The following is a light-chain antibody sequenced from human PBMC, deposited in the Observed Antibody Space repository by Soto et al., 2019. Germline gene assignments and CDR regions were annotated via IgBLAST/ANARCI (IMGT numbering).Light chain of an antibody. CDR2: YNN. CDR3: GTWDSSLSVVV. Sequence: QSVLTQPPSVSVAPGQKVTISCSGSSSNIGNNYVSWYQHLPGTAPKLLIYYNNKRPSGIPDRFSGSKSGTSATLGITGLQTGDEADYYCGTWDSSLSVVVFGGGTKLTVL. V-gene: IGLV1-51*01. J-gene: IGLJ2*01. CDR1: SSNIGNNY.